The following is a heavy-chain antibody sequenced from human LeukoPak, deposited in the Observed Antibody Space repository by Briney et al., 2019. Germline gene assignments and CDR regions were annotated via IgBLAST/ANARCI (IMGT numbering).Heavy chain of an antibody. J-gene: IGHJ4*02. CDR3: VGSGSSIFFDY. CDR2: IFYSGNT. CDR1: GGSISSGGSY. Sequence: SETLSLTCTVSGGSISSGGSYWNWIRQHPGKGLEWIGYIFYSGNTYYSPSLKGRVAISADMSRNQFSLKLNSVTAADTAVYYCVGSGSSIFFDYWGQGILVTVSS. V-gene: IGHV4-31*03. D-gene: IGHD3-10*01.